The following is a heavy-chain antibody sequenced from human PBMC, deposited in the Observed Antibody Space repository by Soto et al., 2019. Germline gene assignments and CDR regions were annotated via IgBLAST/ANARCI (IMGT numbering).Heavy chain of an antibody. CDR1: GFTFSSYA. D-gene: IGHD6-13*01. Sequence: GGSLRLSXAASGFTFSSYAMNWVPQAPGKGLEWVSVISGSGDSTYYADSVKGRFTISRDNSKNTLYLQMNSLRAEDTAVYYCARRGPGTYFDYWGQGTLVTVSS. J-gene: IGHJ4*02. V-gene: IGHV3-23*01. CDR3: ARRGPGTYFDY. CDR2: ISGSGDST.